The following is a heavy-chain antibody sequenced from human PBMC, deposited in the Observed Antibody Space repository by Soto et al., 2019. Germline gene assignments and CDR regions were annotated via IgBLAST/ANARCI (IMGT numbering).Heavy chain of an antibody. Sequence: SETLSLTCSVSGAALNSGNYYWSWIPQVPGKGLEWIGPIYVTGAVDYNPSLRDRITISQDTSERQFSLNLRLVTAADTAVYYCARLRIATNNYKWFDPWGQGTLVTVSS. V-gene: IGHV4-31*03. CDR2: IYVTGAV. J-gene: IGHJ5*02. D-gene: IGHD2-21*01. CDR1: GAALNSGNYY. CDR3: ARLRIATNNYKWFDP.